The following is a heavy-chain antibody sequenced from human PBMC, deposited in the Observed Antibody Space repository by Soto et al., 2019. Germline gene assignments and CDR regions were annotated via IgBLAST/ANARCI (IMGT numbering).Heavy chain of an antibody. CDR1: GASITSSY. CDR2: VYYSGST. D-gene: IGHD3-22*01. Sequence: PETLSLTCTVSGASITSSYWSWIRQSPGKGLEWIGYVYYSGSTKYNPSLKSRVTISVDTSKNQFSLKLNSVTAADTDVYYCARGYYDSNGTSNTFDIWGQGKM. J-gene: IGHJ3*02. V-gene: IGHV4-59*01. CDR3: ARGYYDSNGTSNTFDI.